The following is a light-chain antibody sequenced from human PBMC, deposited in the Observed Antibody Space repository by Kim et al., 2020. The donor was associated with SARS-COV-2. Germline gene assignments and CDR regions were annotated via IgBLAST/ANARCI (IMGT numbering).Light chain of an antibody. J-gene: IGKJ4*01. CDR3: QQRSNWPPLT. CDR2: DAS. CDR1: QSVSSY. V-gene: IGKV3-11*01. Sequence: EIVLTQSPATLSLSPGERATLSCRASQSVSSYLAWYQQKPGQAPRLLIYDASTRATGIPARFSGSGSGTDFTLTISSLEPEDFAVYYCQQRSNWPPLTFGRGTKVDIK.